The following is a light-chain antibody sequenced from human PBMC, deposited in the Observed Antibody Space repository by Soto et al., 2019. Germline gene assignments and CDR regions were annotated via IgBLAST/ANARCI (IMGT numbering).Light chain of an antibody. J-gene: IGKJ1*01. CDR3: QQYGSSPRT. CDR1: QTVSSSY. Sequence: EIELTQSPGTLSLSLGEGVTLSCWASQTVSSSYLAWYQQRPGQAPRLIIYGASSRATGIPDRFSGSGSGTDFTLTISRLEPEDFAVYYCQQYGSSPRTFGQGTKVDIK. V-gene: IGKV3-20*01. CDR2: GAS.